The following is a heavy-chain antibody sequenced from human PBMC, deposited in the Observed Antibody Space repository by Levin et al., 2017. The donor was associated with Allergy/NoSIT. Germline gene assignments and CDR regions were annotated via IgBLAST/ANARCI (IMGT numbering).Heavy chain of an antibody. J-gene: IGHJ6*03. CDR1: GFTFSSYS. Sequence: ETLSLTCAASGFTFSSYSMNWVRQAPGKGLEWVSYISSSSSTIYYADSVKGRFTISRDNAKNSLYLQMNSLRAEDTAVYYCARIKYQRSNYYYMDVWGKGTTVTVSS. CDR3: ARIKYQRSNYYYMDV. D-gene: IGHD2-2*01. V-gene: IGHV3-48*01. CDR2: ISSSSSTI.